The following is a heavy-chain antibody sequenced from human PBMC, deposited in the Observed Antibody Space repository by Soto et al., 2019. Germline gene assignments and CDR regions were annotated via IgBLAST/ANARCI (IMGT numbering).Heavy chain of an antibody. CDR3: AKGDYYDSSGPPGY. J-gene: IGHJ4*02. CDR2: ISYDGSNK. Sequence: PGGSLRLSCAASGFTFSSYGMHWVRQAPGKGLEWVAVISYDGSNKYYADSVKGRFTISRDNSKNTLYLQMNSLRAEDTAVYYCAKGDYYDSSGPPGYWGQGTLVTVSS. D-gene: IGHD3-22*01. CDR1: GFTFSSYG. V-gene: IGHV3-30*18.